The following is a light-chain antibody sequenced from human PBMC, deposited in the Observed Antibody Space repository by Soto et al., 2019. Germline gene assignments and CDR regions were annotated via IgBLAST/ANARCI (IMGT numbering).Light chain of an antibody. CDR2: DVS. CDR1: SSDVGGYNY. CDR3: SSYTRSSTLDAV. V-gene: IGLV2-14*01. J-gene: IGLJ1*01. Sequence: QSVLTQPASVSGSPGQSITISCTGTSSDVGGYNYVSWYQQHPGKAPKLMIYDVSNRPSGVSNRFSGSKSGNTASLTISGLQAEDEADYYWSSYTRSSTLDAVSATCSTVTVL.